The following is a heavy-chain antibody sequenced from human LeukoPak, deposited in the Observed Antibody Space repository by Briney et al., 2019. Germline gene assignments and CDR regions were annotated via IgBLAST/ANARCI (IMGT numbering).Heavy chain of an antibody. CDR1: GGSISSGSYY. CDR2: IYTSGST. J-gene: IGHJ3*02. CDR3: ARDGISYYDTLDAFDI. Sequence: PSQTLSLTCTVSGGSISSGSYYWSWIRQPAGKGLEWIGRIYTSGSTHNNPSIKSRVTISVDTSKNQFSLKLSSVTAADTAVYYCARDGISYYDTLDAFDIWGQGTMVTVSS. V-gene: IGHV4-61*02. D-gene: IGHD3-22*01.